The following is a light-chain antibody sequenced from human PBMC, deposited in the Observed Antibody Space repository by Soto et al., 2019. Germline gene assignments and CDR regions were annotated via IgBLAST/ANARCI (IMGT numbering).Light chain of an antibody. CDR2: DVS. Sequence: QSALTQPASVSGSPGQSITISCTGTSSDVGGYNYVSWYQQHPGKAPKLMIYDVSNRPSGVSDRFSGSKSGNTASLTISGLQAEDEANYYCTSYTSSSTVFNVFGTGTKLTVL. CDR1: SSDVGGYNY. V-gene: IGLV2-14*03. CDR3: TSYTSSSTVFNV. J-gene: IGLJ1*01.